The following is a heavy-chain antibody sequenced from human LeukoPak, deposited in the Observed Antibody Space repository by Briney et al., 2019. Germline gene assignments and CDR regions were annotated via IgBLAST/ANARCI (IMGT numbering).Heavy chain of an antibody. J-gene: IGHJ5*02. CDR3: AREFDILTGAP. D-gene: IGHD3-9*01. V-gene: IGHV3-48*04. CDR2: ISSSSSTI. CDR1: GFTFSSYS. Sequence: GGSLRLSCAASGFTFSSYSMNWVRQAPGKGLEWVSYISSSSSTIYYADSVKGRFTISRDNAKNSLYLQMNSLRAEDTAVYYCAREFDILTGAPWGQGTLVTVSS.